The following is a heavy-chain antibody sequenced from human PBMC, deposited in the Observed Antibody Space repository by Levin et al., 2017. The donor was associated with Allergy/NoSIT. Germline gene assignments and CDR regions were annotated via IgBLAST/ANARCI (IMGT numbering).Heavy chain of an antibody. CDR3: AIIGVAFDI. V-gene: IGHV3-30*03. Sequence: GGSLRLSCAASGFTFSSYGMHWVRQAPGKGLEWVAVISYDGSNKYYADSVKGRFTISRDNSKNTLYLQMNSLRAEDTAVYYCAIIGVAFDIWGQGTMVTVSS. CDR2: ISYDGSNK. D-gene: IGHD3-10*01. CDR1: GFTFSSYG. J-gene: IGHJ3*02.